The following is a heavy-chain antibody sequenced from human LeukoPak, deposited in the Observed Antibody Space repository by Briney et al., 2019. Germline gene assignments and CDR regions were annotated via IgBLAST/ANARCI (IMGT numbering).Heavy chain of an antibody. J-gene: IGHJ4*02. CDR1: GYTFTGYY. V-gene: IGHV1-2*02. CDR2: INPNSGGT. D-gene: IGHD2-2*01. Sequence: ASVKVSCKASGYTFTGYYMHWVRQAPGQGLEWMGWINPNSGGTNYAQKFQGRVTMTRDTSNSTAYMELSRLRSDDTAVYYCARDRWDCSSTSCSPTFDYWGQGTLVTVSS. CDR3: ARDRWDCSSTSCSPTFDY.